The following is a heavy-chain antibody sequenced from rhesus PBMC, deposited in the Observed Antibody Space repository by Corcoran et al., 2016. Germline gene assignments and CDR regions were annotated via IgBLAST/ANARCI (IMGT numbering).Heavy chain of an antibody. CDR2: INSGGGST. V-gene: IGHV3S5*01. CDR1: GFTFSSYG. Sequence: EVQLVETGGGLVQPGGSLKLSCAASGFTFSSYGMSWVRQAPGKGLEWVSAINSGGGSTYYADSVKGRFTISRDNSKNTLSLKMNSLRAEDTAVYYCAKGGAGTIRYYGLDSWGQGVVVTVSS. D-gene: IGHD1-1*01. CDR3: AKGGAGTIRYYGLDS. J-gene: IGHJ6*01.